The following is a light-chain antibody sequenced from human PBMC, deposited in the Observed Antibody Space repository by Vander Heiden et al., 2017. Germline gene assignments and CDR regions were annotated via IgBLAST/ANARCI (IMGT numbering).Light chain of an antibody. J-gene: IGKJ4*01. CDR3: QVDAGLALT. CDR2: DAS. Sequence: DIQMTQSPSSLSASVGDRVTITCQASQDINNYLNWYQQKPGKAPELLIYDASNLETGVPSRFTGSGSGTEFTFTISSLQPEDIATYYGQVDAGLALTFGGGTRVDMK. V-gene: IGKV1-33*01. CDR1: QDINNY.